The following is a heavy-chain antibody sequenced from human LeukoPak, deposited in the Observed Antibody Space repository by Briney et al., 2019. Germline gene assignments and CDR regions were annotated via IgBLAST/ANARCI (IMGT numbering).Heavy chain of an antibody. D-gene: IGHD2-2*01. V-gene: IGHV1-18*01. CDR1: GYTFTSYG. Sequence: ASVKVSCKASGYTFTSYGISWVRQAPGQGLEWMGWISAYNGNTNYAQKLQGRVTMTTDTSTSTAYMELRSLRSDDTAVYYCARVIVVVPAARGALDAFDIXXXXXMVTVSS. CDR2: ISAYNGNT. CDR3: ARVIVVVPAARGALDAFDI. J-gene: IGHJ3*02.